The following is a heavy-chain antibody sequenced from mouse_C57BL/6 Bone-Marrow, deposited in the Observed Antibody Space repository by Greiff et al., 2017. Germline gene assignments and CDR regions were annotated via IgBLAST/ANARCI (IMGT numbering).Heavy chain of an antibody. J-gene: IGHJ2*01. CDR3: TTGYYGSSYSY. CDR2: IDPDNGDT. D-gene: IGHD1-1*01. V-gene: IGHV14-4*01. CDR1: GFNIKDDY. Sequence: VQLQQSGAELVRPGASVKLSCTASGFNIKDDYMHWVKQRPEQGLEWIGRIDPDNGDTEYASKFKGKATITADSSSNTAYLQLNSLTSEDTAVYYCTTGYYGSSYSYWGQGTTLTVSS.